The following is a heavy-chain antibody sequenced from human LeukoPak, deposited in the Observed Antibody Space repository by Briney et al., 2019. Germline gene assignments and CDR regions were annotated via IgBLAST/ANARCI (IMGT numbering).Heavy chain of an antibody. CDR3: AKGVDYCSGGSCPADY. CDR2: ISYDGNNK. D-gene: IGHD2-15*01. V-gene: IGHV3-30*18. CDR1: GLTFSNYG. Sequence: PGGSLRLSCAAPGLTFSNYGIHWVRQAPGKGLEWVAVISYDGNNKYYADSVKGRFTISRDNSKNTLSLQMNSLRAEDTAVYYCAKGVDYCSGGSCPADYWGPGTLVTVSS. J-gene: IGHJ4*02.